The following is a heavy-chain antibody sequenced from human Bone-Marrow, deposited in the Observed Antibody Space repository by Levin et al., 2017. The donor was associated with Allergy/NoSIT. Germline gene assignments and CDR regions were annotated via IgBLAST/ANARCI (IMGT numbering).Heavy chain of an antibody. Sequence: SQTLSLTCTVSGGSISSSSYYWGWIRQPPGKGLEWIGSIYYSGSTYYNPSLKSRVTISVDTSKNQFSLKLSSVTAADTAVYYCARHEYGVTPGQTHNNWFDPWGQGTLVTVSS. V-gene: IGHV4-39*01. D-gene: IGHD2-21*02. CDR3: ARHEYGVTPGQTHNNWFDP. CDR1: GGSISSSSYY. J-gene: IGHJ5*02. CDR2: IYYSGST.